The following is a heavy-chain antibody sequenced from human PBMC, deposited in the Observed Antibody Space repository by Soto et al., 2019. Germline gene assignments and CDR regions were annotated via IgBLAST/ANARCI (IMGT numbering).Heavy chain of an antibody. Sequence: SETLSLTCTVSGGSVSSGSYYWSWIRQPPGKGLEWIGYIYYSGSTNYNPSLKSRVTISVDTSKNQFSLKLSSVTAADTAVYYCAGEGYSGYLPFDYWGQGTLVTVSS. CDR1: GGSVSSGSYY. J-gene: IGHJ4*02. D-gene: IGHD5-12*01. V-gene: IGHV4-61*01. CDR3: AGEGYSGYLPFDY. CDR2: IYYSGST.